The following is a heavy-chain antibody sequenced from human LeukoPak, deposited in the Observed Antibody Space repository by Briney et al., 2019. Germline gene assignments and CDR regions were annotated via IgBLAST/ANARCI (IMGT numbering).Heavy chain of an antibody. CDR1: GFTFSNYW. J-gene: IGHJ4*02. CDR2: IKTDGSEK. V-gene: IGHV3-7*01. CDR3: ATYSSLNRREFQF. Sequence: GGSLRLSCEGSGFTFSNYWMGWVRQAPGKGLQWVANIKTDGSEKYYVDSVKGRFTISRDNAKNSLYLQMNSLRAEDTAVYYCATYSSLNRREFQFWGQGTLVTVSS. D-gene: IGHD3-22*01.